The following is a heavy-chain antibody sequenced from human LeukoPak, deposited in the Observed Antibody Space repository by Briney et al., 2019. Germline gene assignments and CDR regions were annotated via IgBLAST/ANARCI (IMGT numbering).Heavy chain of an antibody. V-gene: IGHV4-30-4*01. CDR1: GGSISSGDYY. CDR2: IYYSGST. Sequence: SQTLSLTCTVSGGSISSGDYYWGWLRQPPGKGLEWIGYIYYSGSTYYNPSLKSRVIISIDTSKNQFSLRLSSVTAADTAVYYCARDPKGGSYSSDHPQNARGMDVWGQGTTVTVSS. D-gene: IGHD1-26*01. J-gene: IGHJ6*02. CDR3: ARDPKGGSYSSDHPQNARGMDV.